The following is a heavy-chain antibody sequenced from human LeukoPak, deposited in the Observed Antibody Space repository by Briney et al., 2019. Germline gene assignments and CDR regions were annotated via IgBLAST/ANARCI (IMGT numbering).Heavy chain of an antibody. D-gene: IGHD6-19*01. CDR2: IDHIGRT. CDR1: GGSISSSSYY. Sequence: ASETLSLTCTVSGGSISSSSYYWTWIRQTPGKGLEWIGEIDHIGRTTYNPSLKSRVTISVDTSKNQFSLRLTSVTASDTAVYYCARPVRCSATTCTGPFDYWGQGTLVTVSS. CDR3: ARPVRCSATTCTGPFDY. J-gene: IGHJ4*02. V-gene: IGHV4-39*07.